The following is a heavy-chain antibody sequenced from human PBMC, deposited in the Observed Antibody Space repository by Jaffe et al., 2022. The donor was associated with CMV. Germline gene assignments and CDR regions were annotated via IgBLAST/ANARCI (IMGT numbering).Heavy chain of an antibody. V-gene: IGHV4-39*01. CDR2: IYYSGST. D-gene: IGHD2-21*02. CDR3: ARHLVVVTAILSFDI. J-gene: IGHJ3*02. CDR1: GGSISSSSYY. Sequence: QLQLQESGPGLVKPSETLSLTCTVSGGSISSSSYYWGWIRQPPGKGLEWIGSIYYSGSTYYNPSLKSRVTISVDTSKNQFSLKLSSVTAADTAVYYCARHLVVVTAILSFDIWGQGTMVTVSS.